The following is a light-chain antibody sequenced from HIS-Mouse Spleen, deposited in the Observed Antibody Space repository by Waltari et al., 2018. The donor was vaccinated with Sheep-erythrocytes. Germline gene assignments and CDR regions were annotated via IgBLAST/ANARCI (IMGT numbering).Light chain of an antibody. J-gene: IGLJ1*01. CDR3: CSYAGSYNHV. CDR1: SSDVGGYNY. V-gene: IGLV2-14*03. CDR2: DVL. Sequence: QSALTQPASVSGSPGQSITISCTGTSSDVGGYNYFSWYQQHPGKAPKPMIYDVLNRPSGVSNRFSGSKSGNTASLTISGLQAEDEADYYCCSYAGSYNHVFATGTKVTVL.